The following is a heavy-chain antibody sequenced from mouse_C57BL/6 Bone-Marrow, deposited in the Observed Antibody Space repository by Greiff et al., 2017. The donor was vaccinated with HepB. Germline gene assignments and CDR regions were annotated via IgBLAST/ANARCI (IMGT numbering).Heavy chain of an antibody. CDR1: GFTFSSYA. CDR2: ISDGGSYT. Sequence: EVKLMESGGGLVKPGGSLKLSCAASGFTFSSYAMSWVRQTPEKRLEWVATISDGGSYTYYPDNVKGRFTISRDNAKNNLYLQMSHLKSEDTAMYYCARDPLSTVVALYYFDYWGQGTTLTVSS. V-gene: IGHV5-4*01. CDR3: ARDPLSTVVALYYFDY. D-gene: IGHD1-1*01. J-gene: IGHJ2*01.